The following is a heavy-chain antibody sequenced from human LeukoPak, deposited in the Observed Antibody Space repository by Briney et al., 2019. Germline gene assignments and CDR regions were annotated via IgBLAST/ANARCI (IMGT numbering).Heavy chain of an antibody. V-gene: IGHV3-66*01. CDR3: ARDFLTGPNTGGAFDI. CDR2: IYSGGST. J-gene: IGHJ3*02. Sequence: TGGSLRLSCAASEFSVGSNYMTWVRQAPGKGLEWVSLIYSGGSTYYADSLKGRFTISRDNAKNSLYLQMTSLRAEDTAVYFCARDFLTGPNTGGAFDIWGQGTMVTVSS. CDR1: EFSVGSNY. D-gene: IGHD3-10*01.